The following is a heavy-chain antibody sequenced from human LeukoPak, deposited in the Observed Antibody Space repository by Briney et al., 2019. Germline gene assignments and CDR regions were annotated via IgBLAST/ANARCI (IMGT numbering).Heavy chain of an antibody. V-gene: IGHV4-59*12. Sequence: SETLSLTCTVSGGSMSNYYWSWIRQPPGKGLEWIGYIYYSGSTYYNPSLKSRVTISVDTSKNQFSLKLSSVTAADTAVYYCAREAPPADYWGQGTLVTVSS. CDR1: GGSMSNYY. J-gene: IGHJ4*02. CDR3: AREAPPADY. D-gene: IGHD6-6*01. CDR2: IYYSGST.